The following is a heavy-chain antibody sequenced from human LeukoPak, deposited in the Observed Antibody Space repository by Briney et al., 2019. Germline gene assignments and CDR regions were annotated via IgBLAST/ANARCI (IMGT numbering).Heavy chain of an antibody. J-gene: IGHJ5*02. CDR1: GGSFHTYY. CDR2: VYASGST. D-gene: IGHD6-13*01. Sequence: PSETLSLTCTVSGGSFHTYYWNWIRQPAGKPLEWIGRVYASGSTDSNSSLKSRVTMSVDTSKNQFSLELRSVTAADTAVYYCARGARGSSKGWFDPWGQGTLVTVSS. CDR3: ARGARGSSKGWFDP. V-gene: IGHV4-4*07.